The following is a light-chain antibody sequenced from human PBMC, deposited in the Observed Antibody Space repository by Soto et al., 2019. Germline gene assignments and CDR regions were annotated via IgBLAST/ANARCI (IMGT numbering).Light chain of an antibody. V-gene: IGKV3-20*01. Sequence: EIVLTQSPGTLSLSPGERATLSCRASQSVSSSYLAWYQQKPGQAPRLLIYGASIWDTGIPDRFSGSGSGKDFKITISRLEPEDFAVYDCQQYGSSPIFTVGPGTKVDI. CDR3: QQYGSSPIFT. CDR2: GAS. CDR1: QSVSSSY. J-gene: IGKJ3*01.